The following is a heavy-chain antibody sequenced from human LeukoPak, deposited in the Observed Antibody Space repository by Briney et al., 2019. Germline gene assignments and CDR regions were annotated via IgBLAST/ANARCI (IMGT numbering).Heavy chain of an antibody. V-gene: IGHV5-51*01. Sequence: GESLKISCKGSGYSFTSYWIGWVRQVPGKGLEWMGIIYPGDSDTRYSPSFQGQVTISADKSISTAYLQWSSLKASDTAMYYCARHIVYSSGWSNHMDVWGQGTTVTVSS. J-gene: IGHJ6*02. D-gene: IGHD6-19*01. CDR3: ARHIVYSSGWSNHMDV. CDR1: GYSFTSYW. CDR2: IYPGDSDT.